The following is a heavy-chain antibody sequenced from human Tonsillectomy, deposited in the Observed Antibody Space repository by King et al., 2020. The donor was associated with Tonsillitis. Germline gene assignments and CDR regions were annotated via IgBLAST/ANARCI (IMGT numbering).Heavy chain of an antibody. Sequence: QLQESGPGLVKPSETLSLTCTVSGSISGSYWSWIRQPPGKGLDWIGYIYYSGTTNYNPSLRSRVTISVDTSTNQFSLKLSPVTAADTAVYYCARLDYFGSGSYWYFDLWGRGTLVTVSS. CDR2: IYYSGTT. V-gene: IGHV4-59*08. CDR3: ARLDYFGSGSYWYFDL. J-gene: IGHJ2*01. D-gene: IGHD3-10*01. CDR1: GSISGSY.